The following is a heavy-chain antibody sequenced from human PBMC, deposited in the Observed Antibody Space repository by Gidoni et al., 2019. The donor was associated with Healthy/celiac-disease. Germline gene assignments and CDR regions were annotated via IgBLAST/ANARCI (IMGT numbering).Heavy chain of an antibody. CDR3: ARDASYSSGWRYYFDY. V-gene: IGHV1-69*01. CDR2: IIPIFGTA. CDR1: GGPFSSYA. D-gene: IGHD6-19*01. J-gene: IGHJ4*02. Sequence: QVQLVQSGAEVKKPGPSVKVSCKASGGPFSSYAIGWVRQAPGQGLVWMGWIIPIFGTANYAQKFQGRVTITADESTSTAYMGLSSLGSEDTAVYYCARDASYSSGWRYYFDYWGQGTLVTVSS.